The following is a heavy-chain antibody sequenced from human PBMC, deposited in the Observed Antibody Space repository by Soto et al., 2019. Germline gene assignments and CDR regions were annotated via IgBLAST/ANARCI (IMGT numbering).Heavy chain of an antibody. V-gene: IGHV3-23*01. J-gene: IGHJ4*02. CDR3: AKPNGIQLWSFEITMIVVDNPLDY. CDR1: GFTFSSYA. D-gene: IGHD3-22*01. CDR2: ISGSGGST. Sequence: GGSLRLSCAASGFTFSSYAMSWVRQAPGKGLEWVSAISGSGGSTYYADSVKGRFTISRDNSKTTLYLQMNSLRAEDTAVYYCAKPNGIQLWSFEITMIVVDNPLDYGGQGTLVTVSS.